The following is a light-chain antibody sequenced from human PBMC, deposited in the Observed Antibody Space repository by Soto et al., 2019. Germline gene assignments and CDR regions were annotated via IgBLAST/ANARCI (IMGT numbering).Light chain of an antibody. Sequence: DIQMTQSPSSLSASAGDRVTITCRASQSIVSYLNWYQQKPGKAPNLLIYAASSLQSGVPSRFSGRGSGTDFTLTISRLQPEDFATYYCQQSYDTVWTFGQGTKVEIK. CDR3: QQSYDTVWT. CDR1: QSIVSY. J-gene: IGKJ1*01. V-gene: IGKV1-39*01. CDR2: AAS.